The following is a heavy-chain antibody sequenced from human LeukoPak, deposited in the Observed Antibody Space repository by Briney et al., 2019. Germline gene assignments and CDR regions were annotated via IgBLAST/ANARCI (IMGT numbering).Heavy chain of an antibody. CDR3: ARDVPDYYDSSGYFDY. D-gene: IGHD3-22*01. CDR2: ISGSGGST. Sequence: PGGSLRLSCAASGFTFSSYAMSWVRQAPGKGLEWVSAISGSGGSTYYADSVKGRFTISRDNAKNSLYLQMNSLRAEDTAVYYCARDVPDYYDSSGYFDYWGQGTLVTVSS. J-gene: IGHJ4*02. V-gene: IGHV3-23*01. CDR1: GFTFSSYA.